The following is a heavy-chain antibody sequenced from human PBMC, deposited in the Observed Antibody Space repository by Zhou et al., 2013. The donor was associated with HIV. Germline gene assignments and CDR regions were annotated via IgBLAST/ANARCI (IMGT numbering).Heavy chain of an antibody. Sequence: QVQLVQSGAEVKKPGSSVKVSCKASGGTFSSYAISWVRQAPGQGLEWMGRIIPIFGTANYAQKFQGRVTITADESTSTAYMELSSLGSEDTAVYYCARDLAGYGDYYYYGMDVWGQGTTVTVSS. D-gene: IGHD4-17*01. V-gene: IGHV1-69*13. CDR2: IIPIFGTA. J-gene: IGHJ6*02. CDR1: GGTFSSYA. CDR3: ARDLAGYGDYYYYGMDV.